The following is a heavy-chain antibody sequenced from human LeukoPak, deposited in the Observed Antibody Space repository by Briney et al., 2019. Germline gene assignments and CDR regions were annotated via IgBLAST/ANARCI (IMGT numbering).Heavy chain of an antibody. CDR2: ISGSGGST. D-gene: IGHD3-22*01. J-gene: IGHJ3*02. Sequence: GGSLRLSCAASGFTFNDYGMHWVRQAPGKGLEWVSAISGSGGSTYYADSVKGRFTISRDNSKNTLYLQMNSLRAEDTAVYYCASPDRNYYDSSGYYEDDAFDIWGQGTMVTVSS. CDR1: GFTFNDYG. CDR3: ASPDRNYYDSSGYYEDDAFDI. V-gene: IGHV3-23*01.